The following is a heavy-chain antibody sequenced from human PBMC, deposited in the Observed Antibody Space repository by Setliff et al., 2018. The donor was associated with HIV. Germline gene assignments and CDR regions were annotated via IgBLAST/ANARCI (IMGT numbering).Heavy chain of an antibody. Sequence: SETLSLTCGLNAVPFSNYYWNWIRQSPEKGLEWIVEVNHNGNINYNPSLQSRVTVSVDTSKPQFSLEMSSLTAADTAAYYSAITLVGVTTEMYWGQGTLVTVSS. CDR3: AITLVGVTTEMY. D-gene: IGHD2-21*02. CDR1: AVPFSNYY. V-gene: IGHV4-34*01. CDR2: VNHNGNI. J-gene: IGHJ4*02.